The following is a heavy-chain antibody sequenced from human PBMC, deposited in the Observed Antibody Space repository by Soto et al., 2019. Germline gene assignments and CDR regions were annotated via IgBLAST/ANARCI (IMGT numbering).Heavy chain of an antibody. Sequence: SQTLSLTCAISGDSVSGNSAAWNWIRQSPSRGLEWPGRTYYRSKWYNDYAVSVKSRITINPDTSKNQFSLQLNSVTPEDTAVYYCARVAAGYSSSWYLFGGMDVWGQGTTVTVS. CDR2: TYYRSKWYN. V-gene: IGHV6-1*01. CDR1: GDSVSGNSAA. CDR3: ARVAAGYSSSWYLFGGMDV. J-gene: IGHJ6*02. D-gene: IGHD6-13*01.